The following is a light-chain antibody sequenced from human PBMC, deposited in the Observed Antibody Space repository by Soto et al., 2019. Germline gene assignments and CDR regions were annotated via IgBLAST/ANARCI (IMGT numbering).Light chain of an antibody. CDR1: QSVSSN. J-gene: IGKJ1*01. CDR3: QQYNNWPHT. Sequence: EIVMTQSPATLSVSPGERATLSCRASQSVSSNLAWYQQKPGQAPRLLIYGASTRATGIPARFSGSGSGTEFTLTISSRQSEDFAVYYCQQYNNWPHTFGQGTKVEIK. CDR2: GAS. V-gene: IGKV3-15*01.